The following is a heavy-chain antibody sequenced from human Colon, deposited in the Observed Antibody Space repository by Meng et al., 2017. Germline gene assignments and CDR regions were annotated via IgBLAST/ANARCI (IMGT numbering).Heavy chain of an antibody. CDR1: GFTFSYHF. V-gene: IGHV3-11*04. Sequence: GGSLRLSCTASGFTFSYHFMSWIRQAPGKGLEWVSYISSTGSTIYYADSVKGRFTISRDNAKNSLYLQMNSLRAEDTAVYYCARDFGDWGDYWGQGTLVTFAS. D-gene: IGHD2-21*02. CDR3: ARDFGDWGDY. J-gene: IGHJ4*02. CDR2: ISSTGSTI.